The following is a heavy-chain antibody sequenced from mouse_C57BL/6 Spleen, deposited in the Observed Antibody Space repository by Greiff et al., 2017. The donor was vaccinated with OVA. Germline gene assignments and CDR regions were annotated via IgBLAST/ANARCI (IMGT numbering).Heavy chain of an antibody. CDR1: GYAFSSSW. Sequence: VHLVESGPELVQPGASVKISCKASGYAFSSSWMNWVKQRPGKGLEWIGRIYPGDGDSNYTGKFTGTATLTADKSSITAYMQRSSLTSEDSAVYCCARSGDYDAWFAYWGQGTLVTVSA. V-gene: IGHV1-82*01. D-gene: IGHD2-4*01. CDR2: IYPGDGDS. CDR3: ARSGDYDAWFAY. J-gene: IGHJ3*01.